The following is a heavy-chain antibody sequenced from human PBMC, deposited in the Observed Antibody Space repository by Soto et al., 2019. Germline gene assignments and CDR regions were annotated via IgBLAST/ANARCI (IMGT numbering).Heavy chain of an antibody. CDR2: IDPSGGIT. Sequence: QVQLSQFGAEVKKPGASVKVSCKASGYSFTNFHIHWVRPAPGHGLEWMGMIDPSGGITRDAQRLPSKITMSRDASTITGDMESKSLTSEATPVHDFAGDVVGHRNYETIGYYFDHWGQRTLFTGSS. J-gene: IGHJ4*02. CDR1: GYSFTNFH. V-gene: IGHV1-46*01. CDR3: AGDVVGHRNYETIGYYFDH. D-gene: IGHD3-22*01.